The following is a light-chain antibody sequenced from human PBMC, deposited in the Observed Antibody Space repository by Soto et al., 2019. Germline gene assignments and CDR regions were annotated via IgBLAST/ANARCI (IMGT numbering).Light chain of an antibody. CDR1: SSDVGGYNY. J-gene: IGLJ1*01. CDR2: DVS. V-gene: IGLV2-14*01. Sequence: QSVLTQSASVSGSPGQSITVSCTGTSSDVGGYNYVSWYQQHPGKAPKLMIYDVSNRPSGVSNRFSGSKSGNTASLTISGLQAEDEADYYCTLYTSSNTLVVFGTGTKVTVL. CDR3: TLYTSSNTLVV.